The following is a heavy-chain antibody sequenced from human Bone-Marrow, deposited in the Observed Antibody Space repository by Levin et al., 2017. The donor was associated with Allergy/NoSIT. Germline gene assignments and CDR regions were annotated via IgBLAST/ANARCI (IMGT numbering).Heavy chain of an antibody. V-gene: IGHV3-7*04. CDR1: GFAFSSFW. CDR2: IKDDGTEK. J-gene: IGHJ4*02. Sequence: GGSLRLSCATSGFAFSSFWMGWVRQVPGKGLEWVANIKDDGTEKYYVDSGRGRFSISRDNALNPPYLQMSSLRAEDTAVSYCMRAVRGSANDADYWGQGTLVTVSS. D-gene: IGHD5-12*01. CDR3: MRAVRGSANDADY.